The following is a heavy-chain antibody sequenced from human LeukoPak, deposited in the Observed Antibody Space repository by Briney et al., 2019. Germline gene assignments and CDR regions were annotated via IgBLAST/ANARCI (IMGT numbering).Heavy chain of an antibody. CDR2: IYYSGST. CDR3: ARVLRYFDWSRDYYYMDV. J-gene: IGHJ6*03. Sequence: PSETLSLTCTVSGGSISSYYWSWIRRPPGEGLEWFGYIYYSGSTNYNPSLKSRVTISLDTSKNQFSLKLSSVTAADTAVYYFARVLRYFDWSRDYYYMDVWGKGTTVTVSS. CDR1: GGSISSYY. D-gene: IGHD3-9*01. V-gene: IGHV4-59*01.